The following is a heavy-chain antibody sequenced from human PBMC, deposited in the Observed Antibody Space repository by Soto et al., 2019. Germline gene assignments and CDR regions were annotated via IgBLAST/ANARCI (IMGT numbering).Heavy chain of an antibody. J-gene: IGHJ4*02. D-gene: IGHD3-10*01. CDR1: GGSITTSSHY. CDR3: ARSSINPRFLMYPFDF. Sequence: SETLSLTCTVSGGSITTSSHYWGWIRQSPGKGLECIGNIYYDGNTYYNPSLKSRVTISLDTSKNQISLRLTSVTDADAAVYYCARSSINPRFLMYPFDFWGQGPRVTVSS. V-gene: IGHV4-39*01. CDR2: IYYDGNT.